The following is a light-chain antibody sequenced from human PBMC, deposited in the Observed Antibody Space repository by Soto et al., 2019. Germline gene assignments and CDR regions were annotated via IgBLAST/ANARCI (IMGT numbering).Light chain of an antibody. Sequence: EIVLTQSPGTLSLSPGERATLSCRASQSVSSSYLAWYQQKPGQAPRLLIYGASSRATGIPDRFSGSGSATDFTLTISRLEPEDFAVYYCQQYGSSPGTTFGGGTKVEIK. V-gene: IGKV3-20*01. J-gene: IGKJ4*01. CDR3: QQYGSSPGTT. CDR1: QSVSSSY. CDR2: GAS.